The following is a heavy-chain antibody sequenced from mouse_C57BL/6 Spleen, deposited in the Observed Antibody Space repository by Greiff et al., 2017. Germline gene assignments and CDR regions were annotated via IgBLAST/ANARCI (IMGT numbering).Heavy chain of an antibody. CDR3: TCQGTCGIYAMDY. CDR2: ISGGGGNT. Sequence: EVQVVESGGGLVKPGGSLKLSCAASGFTFSSYTMSWVRQTPEKRLEWVATISGGGGNTYYPDSVKGRFTISSDNAKNTLYLQMSSLRSEDTALYYCTCQGTCGIYAMDYWGQGTSVTVSS. D-gene: IGHD1-1*02. V-gene: IGHV5-9*01. J-gene: IGHJ4*01. CDR1: GFTFSSYT.